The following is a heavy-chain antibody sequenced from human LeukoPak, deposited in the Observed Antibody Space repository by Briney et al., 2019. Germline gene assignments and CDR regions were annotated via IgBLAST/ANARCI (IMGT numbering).Heavy chain of an antibody. Sequence: GGSLRLSCAASGFTFSSYSMNWVRQAPGKGLEWVSSISSSSSYIFYADSVKGRFTISRDNAKNSLYLQMNSLRAEDTAVYDCARVGIAVAIDYWGQGTLVTVSS. J-gene: IGHJ4*02. CDR1: GFTFSSYS. V-gene: IGHV3-21*01. CDR2: ISSSSSYI. CDR3: ARVGIAVAIDY. D-gene: IGHD6-19*01.